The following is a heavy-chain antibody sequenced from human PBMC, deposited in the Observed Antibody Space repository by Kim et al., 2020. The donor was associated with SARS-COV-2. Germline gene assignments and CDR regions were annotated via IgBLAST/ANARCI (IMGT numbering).Heavy chain of an antibody. D-gene: IGHD6-13*01. V-gene: IGHV3-23*01. Sequence: GGSLRLSCAASGFTFSSYAMNWVRQAPGKGLEWVSAISGSGDSTYYADSVKGRFTISRDNSKNTLYLQMNSLRADDTAFYYCAKDRGSSWATSFDCWGQGTLVTVSS. CDR1: GFTFSSYA. CDR3: AKDRGSSWATSFDC. CDR2: ISGSGDST. J-gene: IGHJ4*02.